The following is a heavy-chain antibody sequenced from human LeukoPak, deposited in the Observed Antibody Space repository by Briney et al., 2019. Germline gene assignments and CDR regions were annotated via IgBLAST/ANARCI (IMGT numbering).Heavy chain of an antibody. J-gene: IGHJ6*02. CDR3: ARKQAAADYYYGMDV. Sequence: ASVKVSCKASGYTFTGYYIHWVRQAPGQGLEWMGWINPYGGGTNSAQKFQGRVTMTRGTSISTAYMELSSLRSDDTAVYYCARKQAAADYYYGMDVWGQGTTVTVSS. CDR2: INPYGGGT. CDR1: GYTFTGYY. D-gene: IGHD6-13*01. V-gene: IGHV1-2*02.